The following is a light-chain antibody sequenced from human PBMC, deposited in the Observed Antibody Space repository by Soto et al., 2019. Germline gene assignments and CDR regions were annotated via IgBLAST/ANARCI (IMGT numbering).Light chain of an antibody. J-gene: IGKJ4*01. CDR2: GAS. CDR1: QSVSSSY. Sequence: EIEMTLSPGTLSLSSGERANLSCSASQSVSSSYLARYQWKPGQAPRLLIYGASIRATGIPDRFSGSGTPTDVPLTIGRPEPQGFAVYYCQQYGSSPTLGGGTKVDLK. V-gene: IGKV3-20*01. CDR3: QQYGSSPT.